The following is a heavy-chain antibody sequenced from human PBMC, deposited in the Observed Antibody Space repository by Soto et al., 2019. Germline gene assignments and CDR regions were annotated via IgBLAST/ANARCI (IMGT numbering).Heavy chain of an antibody. CDR2: ISLKSGRI. CDR3: AKDMKGSGFYAPFDY. V-gene: IGHV3-9*01. J-gene: IGHJ4*02. Sequence: GGSLRLSCAASGFSFDDYAMHWVRQAPGKGLEWVSGISLKSGRIVYADSVKGRFTISRDNAKKSLYLQMNSLRSEDTAFYYCAKDMKGSGFYAPFDYWGQGTLVTVSS. D-gene: IGHD5-12*01. CDR1: GFSFDDYA.